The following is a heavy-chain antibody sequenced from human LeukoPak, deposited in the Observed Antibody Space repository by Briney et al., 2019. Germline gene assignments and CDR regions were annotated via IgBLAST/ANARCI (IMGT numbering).Heavy chain of an antibody. CDR3: ANEIRPNDH. D-gene: IGHD4-17*01. J-gene: IGHJ4*02. Sequence: GGSLRLSCAASGFTFSSHAMSWVRQAPGKGLEWVSAISISGGSTYYADSVKGRSTISRDNSKNTLYLQMNSLRPEDTAVYYCANEIRPNDHWGQGTLVTVSS. CDR2: ISISGGST. V-gene: IGHV3-23*01. CDR1: GFTFSSHA.